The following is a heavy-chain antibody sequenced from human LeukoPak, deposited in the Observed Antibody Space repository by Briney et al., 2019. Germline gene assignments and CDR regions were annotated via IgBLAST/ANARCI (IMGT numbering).Heavy chain of an antibody. CDR3: ARKADRHGYYDY. Sequence: GESLRISCKASGYPFTNFWIAWVRQTPGKGLEWMGIIHPGDSDTRYSPSLRGQVTMSADKSISTAYLQWSSLQASDTAMYYCARKADRHGYYDYWGQGTLVTVSS. D-gene: IGHD4-17*01. V-gene: IGHV5-51*01. CDR2: IHPGDSDT. J-gene: IGHJ4*02. CDR1: GYPFTNFW.